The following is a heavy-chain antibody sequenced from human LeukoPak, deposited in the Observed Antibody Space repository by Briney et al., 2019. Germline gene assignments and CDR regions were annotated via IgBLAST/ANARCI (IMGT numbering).Heavy chain of an antibody. CDR2: IWYDGSNK. Sequence: GGSLRLSCAASGFTFSSYGMHWVRQAPGKGLEWVAVIWYDGSNKYYADSAKGRFTISRDNSKNTLYLQMNSLRAEDTAVYYCARAKAIIDAFDIWGQGTMVTVSS. CDR1: GFTFSSYG. J-gene: IGHJ3*02. V-gene: IGHV3-33*01. CDR3: ARAKAIIDAFDI. D-gene: IGHD2-21*01.